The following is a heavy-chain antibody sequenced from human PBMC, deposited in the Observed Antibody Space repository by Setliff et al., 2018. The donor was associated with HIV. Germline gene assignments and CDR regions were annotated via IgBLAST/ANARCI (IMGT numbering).Heavy chain of an antibody. V-gene: IGHV4-31*11. J-gene: IGHJ4*02. CDR2: VYFSGSA. Sequence: TLSLTCDVSGDSIISGDFFWSWIRQSPGKGLERIGYVYFSGSATHNPSLKSPASISVDTSKNQFYLTLSSVTAADTAVYYCARGRVFCDGDSCYHFDYWGQGVLVTVS. CDR3: ARGRVFCDGDSCYHFDY. D-gene: IGHD2-21*02. CDR1: GDSIISGDFF.